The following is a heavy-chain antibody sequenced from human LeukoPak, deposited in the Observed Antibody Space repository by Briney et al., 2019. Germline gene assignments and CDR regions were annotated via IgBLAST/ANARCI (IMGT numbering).Heavy chain of an antibody. Sequence: GGSLRLSCTASGFTFSNFWMGWVRQAPGKGLEWVANIKQDETEKFYLGSVKGRFTISRDNAKNSLYLQMNSLRAEDTAVYYCARDEGSWTSNYFDYWGQGTLVTVSS. D-gene: IGHD3-16*02. CDR1: GFTFSNFW. CDR3: ARDEGSWTSNYFDY. V-gene: IGHV3-7*01. J-gene: IGHJ4*02. CDR2: IKQDETEK.